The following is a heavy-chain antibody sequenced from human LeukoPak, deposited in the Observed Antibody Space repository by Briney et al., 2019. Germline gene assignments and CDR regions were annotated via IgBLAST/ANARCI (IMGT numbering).Heavy chain of an antibody. J-gene: IGHJ6*02. CDR1: GFTFSSYS. CDR2: ISSSSSYI. Sequence: GGSLRLFCAASGFTFSSYSMNWVRQAPGKGLEWVSFISSSSSYIYYADSVKGRFTISRDNAKNSLYLQMNSLRAEDTAVYYCARGGDYDFWSGYSPSNYYYGMDVWGQGTTVTVSS. CDR3: ARGGDYDFWSGYSPSNYYYGMDV. D-gene: IGHD3-3*01. V-gene: IGHV3-21*01.